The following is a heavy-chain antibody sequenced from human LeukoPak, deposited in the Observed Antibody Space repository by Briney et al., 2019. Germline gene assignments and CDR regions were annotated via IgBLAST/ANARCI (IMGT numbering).Heavy chain of an antibody. CDR2: IHFSGST. Sequence: PSETLSLTCSVSGGSISNIIYYWAWVRLPPGKGLEWIGSIHFSGSTYYNPSLKSRATISADTSKNQFSLRLNFVTAADTAVYYCARRMGALDFWGQGALVTVSS. CDR1: GGSISNIIYY. D-gene: IGHD1-26*01. J-gene: IGHJ4*02. V-gene: IGHV4-39*01. CDR3: ARRMGALDF.